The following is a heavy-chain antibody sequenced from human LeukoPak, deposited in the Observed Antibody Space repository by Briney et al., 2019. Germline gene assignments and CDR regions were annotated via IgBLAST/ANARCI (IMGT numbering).Heavy chain of an antibody. CDR2: IYYRGST. Sequence: SETLSLTCTVSGGSISSSSYYWGWIRQPPGKGLEWIGSIYYRGSTYDNPSLKSRVTISVDTYKNQLSLKLSSVTAGDTAVYYCVRHVVRGVSLDYWGQGTLVTVSS. J-gene: IGHJ4*02. CDR1: GGSISSSSYY. D-gene: IGHD3-10*01. V-gene: IGHV4-39*01. CDR3: VRHVVRGVSLDY.